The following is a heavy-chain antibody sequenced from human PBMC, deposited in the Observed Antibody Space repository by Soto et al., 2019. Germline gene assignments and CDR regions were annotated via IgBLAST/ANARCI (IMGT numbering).Heavy chain of an antibody. D-gene: IGHD2-15*01. Sequence: LRLSCAASGFTFSSYWMSWVRQAPGKGLEWVANIKQDGSEKYYVDSVKGHITISRDNSKNTLYLQMNSLRAEDTAIYYCAKDRAVVAGTAINWFDSWGLGTPVTVSS. J-gene: IGHJ5*01. CDR2: IKQDGSEK. V-gene: IGHV3-7*03. CDR1: GFTFSSYW. CDR3: AKDRAVVAGTAINWFDS.